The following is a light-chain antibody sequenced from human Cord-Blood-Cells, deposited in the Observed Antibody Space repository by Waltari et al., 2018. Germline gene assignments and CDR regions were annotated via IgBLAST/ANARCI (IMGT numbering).Light chain of an antibody. CDR1: SSTIGAGYD. CDR3: QSYDSSLSGSV. CDR2: GNS. Sequence: QSVLTQPPSVSGAPGQRVTISCTGTSSTIGAGYDVHWYQQLPGTAPKLPIYGNSNRPSGVPDRFSGSKSGTSASLAITGLQAEDEADYYCQSYDSSLSGSVFGGGTKLTVL. V-gene: IGLV1-40*01. J-gene: IGLJ2*01.